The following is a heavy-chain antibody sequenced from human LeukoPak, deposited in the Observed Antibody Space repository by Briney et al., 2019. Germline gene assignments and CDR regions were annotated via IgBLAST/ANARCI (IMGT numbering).Heavy chain of an antibody. CDR2: IYYSGST. V-gene: IGHV4-59*01. D-gene: IGHD6-13*01. J-gene: IGHJ6*03. CDR3: ARFSSSWPDYYYYYMDV. Sequence: SETLSLTCTVSGGSISSYYWSWIRQPPGKGLEWIGYIYYSGSTNYNPSLKSRVTISVDTSKNQFSLKLSSVTAADTAVYYCARFSSSWPDYYYYYMDVWGKGTTVTVSS. CDR1: GGSISSYY.